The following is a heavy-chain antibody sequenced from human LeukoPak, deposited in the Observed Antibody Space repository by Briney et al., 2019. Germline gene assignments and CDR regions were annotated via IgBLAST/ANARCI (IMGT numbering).Heavy chain of an antibody. Sequence: GASVKVSCKASGYTFTGYYMHWVRQAPGQGLEWMGWINPNSGGTNYAQKFQGRVTMTRDTSISTAYMELSRLRSDDTAVYYCVRVGYSSGWYDFDYWGQGTLVTVSS. CDR3: VRVGYSSGWYDFDY. CDR1: GYTFTGYY. D-gene: IGHD6-19*01. CDR2: INPNSGGT. J-gene: IGHJ4*02. V-gene: IGHV1-2*02.